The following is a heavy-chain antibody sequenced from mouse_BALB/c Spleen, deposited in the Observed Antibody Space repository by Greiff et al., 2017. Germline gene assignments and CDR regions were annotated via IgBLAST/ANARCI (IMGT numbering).Heavy chain of an antibody. V-gene: IGHV5-12-2*01. CDR3: AREEVLGLRHFAY. CDR1: GFTFSSYT. Sequence: DVKLVESGGGLVQPGGSLKLSCAASGFTFSSYTMSWVRQTPEKRLEWVAYISNGGGSTYYPDTVKGRFTISRDNAKNTLYLQMSSLKSEDTAMYYCAREEVLGLRHFAYWGQGTLVTVSA. CDR2: ISNGGGST. D-gene: IGHD1-2*01. J-gene: IGHJ3*01.